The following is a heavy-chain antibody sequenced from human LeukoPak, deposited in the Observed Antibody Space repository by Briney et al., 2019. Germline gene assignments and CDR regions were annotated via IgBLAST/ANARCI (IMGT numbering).Heavy chain of an antibody. CDR1: GFTFSSYG. CDR2: ISYDGSNK. CDR3: AMGSSGLSFDY. J-gene: IGHJ4*02. Sequence: GGSLRLSCAASGFTFSSYGMHWVRQAPGKGLEWVAVISYDGSNKYYADSVKGRFTISRDNSKNTLYLQMNSLRAEDTAVYYCAMGSSGLSFDYWGQGTLVTVSS. D-gene: IGHD3-22*01. V-gene: IGHV3-30*03.